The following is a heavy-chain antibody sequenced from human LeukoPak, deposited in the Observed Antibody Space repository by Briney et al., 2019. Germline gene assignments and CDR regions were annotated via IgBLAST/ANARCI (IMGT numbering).Heavy chain of an antibody. CDR3: ATPSRTEDGDYGVC. CDR2: LFSSGTT. Sequence: SETLSLTCTVSGGSFSSGDYSWNWIRQPAGQGLEWIGRLFSSGTTNYNPSLKSRVTISGDTSNNQFSLKLTSVTAADTAVYYCATPSRTEDGDYGVCWGQGTLVTVSS. V-gene: IGHV4-61*02. CDR1: GGSFSSGDYS. J-gene: IGHJ4*02. D-gene: IGHD4-17*01.